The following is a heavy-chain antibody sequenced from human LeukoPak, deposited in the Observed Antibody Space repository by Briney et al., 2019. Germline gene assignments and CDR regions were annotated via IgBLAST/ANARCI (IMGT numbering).Heavy chain of an antibody. J-gene: IGHJ5*02. CDR1: GGSFSGYY. CDR3: ARGGYNSRRDNWFDP. CDR2: INHSGST. V-gene: IGHV4-34*01. D-gene: IGHD5-12*01. Sequence: PSETLSLTCAVYGGSFSGYYWSWIRQPPGKGLEWIGEINHSGSTNYNPSRKSRVTISVDTSKNQFSLKLSSVTAADTAVYYCARGGYNSRRDNWFDPWGQGTLVTVSS.